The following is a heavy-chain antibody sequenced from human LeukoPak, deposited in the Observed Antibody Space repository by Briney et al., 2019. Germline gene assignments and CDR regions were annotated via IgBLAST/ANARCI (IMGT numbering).Heavy chain of an antibody. V-gene: IGHV3-7*03. CDR1: GFSFTAYA. CDR2: IHDDGRVT. Sequence: GGSLRLSCAASGFSFTAYAMSWFRQTPGKGLEWVANIHDDGRVTNYVDSVKGRFTISRDNSKNTLYLQMNSLRAEDTAVYYCAKVLLTDAFDIWGQGTMVTVSS. J-gene: IGHJ3*02. CDR3: AKVLLTDAFDI.